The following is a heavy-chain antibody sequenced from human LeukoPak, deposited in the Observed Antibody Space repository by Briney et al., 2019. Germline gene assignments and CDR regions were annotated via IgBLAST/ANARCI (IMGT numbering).Heavy chain of an antibody. CDR2: INSGGSVT. V-gene: IGHV3-48*01. Sequence: GGSLRLSCAASGFSFSTYIMNWVRQAPGKGLEWVAIINSGGSVTYYADSVRGRFTISRDNAKNSLYLQMNSLRAEDTAVYYCARALTTLTYEGYWGQGTLVTVSS. CDR3: ARALTTLTYEGY. CDR1: GFSFSTYI. J-gene: IGHJ4*02. D-gene: IGHD1-1*01.